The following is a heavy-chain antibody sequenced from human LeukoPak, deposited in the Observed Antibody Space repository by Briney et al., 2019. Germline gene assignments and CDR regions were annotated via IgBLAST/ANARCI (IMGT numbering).Heavy chain of an antibody. Sequence: PGGSLRLSCAASGFTFNTFNMNWVRQAPGKGLEWVSSITSGGDYIYYADSVKGRFTTSRDNAKNSLYLQMNSLRAEDTAVYYCARDHSSTSHWTHYFDYWGQGTLVTVSS. V-gene: IGHV3-21*04. CDR3: ARDHSSTSHWTHYFDY. CDR2: ITSGGDYI. D-gene: IGHD2-2*01. J-gene: IGHJ4*02. CDR1: GFTFNTFN.